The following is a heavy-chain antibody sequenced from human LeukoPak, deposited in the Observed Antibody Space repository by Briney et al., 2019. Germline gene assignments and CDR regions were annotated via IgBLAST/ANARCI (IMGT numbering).Heavy chain of an antibody. Sequence: ASVKVSCKASGYTFTTYGISWVRQAPGEGLEWIGWSSTYNGDTNYAQKLQGRVTLTRDTSISTAYMELSRLRSDDTAVYYCARGPRRDYGGDFDYWGQGTLVTVSS. CDR3: ARGPRRDYGGDFDY. CDR1: GYTFTTYG. V-gene: IGHV1-18*01. D-gene: IGHD4-23*01. J-gene: IGHJ4*02. CDR2: SSTYNGDT.